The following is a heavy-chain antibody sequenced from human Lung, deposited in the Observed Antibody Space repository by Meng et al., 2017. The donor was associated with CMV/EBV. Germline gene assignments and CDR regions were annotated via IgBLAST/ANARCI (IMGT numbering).Heavy chain of an antibody. D-gene: IGHD4-11*01. Sequence: GGSLRPSCPASGSTFSSYDMHWVRQATGKGREWVPAIGTAGDTYYPGSVKGRFTISRENAKNSLYLQMNSLRAGDTAVYYCVRSATVTTLGSRYGLDVWGQGTTVTVSS. CDR1: GSTFSSYD. J-gene: IGHJ6*02. CDR2: IGTAGDT. V-gene: IGHV3-13*01. CDR3: VRSATVTTLGSRYGLDV.